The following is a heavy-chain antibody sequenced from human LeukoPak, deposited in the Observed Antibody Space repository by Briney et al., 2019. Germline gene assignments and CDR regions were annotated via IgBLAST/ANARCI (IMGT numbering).Heavy chain of an antibody. CDR3: AKGPTYYYDSSGYFDY. Sequence: GGSLRLSCAASGFTFDDYAMHWVRQAPGKGLEWVSGISWNSGNIGYADSVKGRFTISRDNAKNSLYLQMNSLSAEDMALYYCAKGPTYYYDSSGYFDYWGQGTLVTVSS. J-gene: IGHJ4*02. CDR2: ISWNSGNI. D-gene: IGHD3-22*01. V-gene: IGHV3-9*03. CDR1: GFTFDDYA.